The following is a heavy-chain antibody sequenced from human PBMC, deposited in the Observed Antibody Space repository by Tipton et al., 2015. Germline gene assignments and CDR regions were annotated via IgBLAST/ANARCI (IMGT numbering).Heavy chain of an antibody. CDR1: GFTFSNYA. D-gene: IGHD2-15*01. V-gene: IGHV3-23*01. CDR2: ITGPGGSA. Sequence: SLRLSCAASGFTFSNYAMNWVRQAPGKGLEWVSAITGPGGSAYYIDSVKGRFTISRDNSKNTLYLQMNSLRAEDTAVYYCARGGNNWFDPWGQGTLVTVSS. CDR3: ARGGNNWFDP. J-gene: IGHJ5*02.